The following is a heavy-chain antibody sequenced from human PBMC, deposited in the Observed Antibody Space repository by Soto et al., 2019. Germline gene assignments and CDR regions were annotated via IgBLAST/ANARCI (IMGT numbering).Heavy chain of an antibody. V-gene: IGHV4-59*08. Sequence: QVQLQESGPGLVKPSETLSLTCTVSGGSISSYYWSWIRQPPGKGLEWIGYIYYSGITNYNPSLNSQVTISVDTSKNQFSLKLSSVTAADAAVYYCARRYGYSFDYWGQGTLVTVSS. CDR2: IYYSGIT. D-gene: IGHD1-20*01. J-gene: IGHJ4*02. CDR3: ARRYGYSFDY. CDR1: GGSISSYY.